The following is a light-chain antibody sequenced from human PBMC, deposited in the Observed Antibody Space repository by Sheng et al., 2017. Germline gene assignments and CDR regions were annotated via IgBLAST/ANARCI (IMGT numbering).Light chain of an antibody. Sequence: YELVQPPSMSVSPGQTASITCSGDKLADKYVCWYQQRPGQSPLLVIYKDTKRPSGIPERFSGSNSGNTATLTISGTQAMDEADYYCQAWDRQTIVFGGGTKLTVL. V-gene: IGLV3-1*01. CDR3: QAWDRQTIV. J-gene: IGLJ2*01. CDR1: KLADKY. CDR2: KDT.